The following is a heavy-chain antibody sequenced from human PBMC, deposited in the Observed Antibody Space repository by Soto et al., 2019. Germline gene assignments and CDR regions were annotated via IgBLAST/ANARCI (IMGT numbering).Heavy chain of an antibody. D-gene: IGHD4-17*01. CDR3: ARDESLWYGDFYYYYYMDV. J-gene: IGHJ6*03. CDR2: ISSSSSYI. Sequence: EVQLVESGGGLVKPGGSLRLSCAASGFTFSSYSMNWVRQAPGKGLEWVSSISSSSSYIYYADSVKGRFTISRDNAKNSLYLQMNRLRAEDTAVYYCARDESLWYGDFYYYYYMDVWGKGTTVTVSS. V-gene: IGHV3-21*01. CDR1: GFTFSSYS.